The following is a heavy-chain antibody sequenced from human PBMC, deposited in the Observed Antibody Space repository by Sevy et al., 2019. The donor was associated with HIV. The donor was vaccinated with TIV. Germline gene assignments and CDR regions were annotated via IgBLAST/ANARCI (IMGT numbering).Heavy chain of an antibody. Sequence: SETLSLTCGVYGGSFSGYYWSWIRQPPGKGLEWIGEINHSGSTNYNPSLKSRVTISVDTSKNQFSLKLSSVTAADTAVYYCARYRVAGNFDYWGQGTMVTVSS. J-gene: IGHJ4*02. CDR1: GGSFSGYY. D-gene: IGHD6-19*01. CDR3: ARYRVAGNFDY. CDR2: INHSGST. V-gene: IGHV4-34*01.